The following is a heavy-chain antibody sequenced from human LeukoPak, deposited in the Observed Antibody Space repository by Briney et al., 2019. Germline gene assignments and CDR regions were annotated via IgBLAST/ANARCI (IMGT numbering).Heavy chain of an antibody. CDR3: ARDHGYAFDY. CDR1: GFTFSSCW. D-gene: IGHD5-12*01. Sequence: GGSLRLSCAASGFTFSSCWMSWVRQAPGKGPERVANIKQDGSENYSVDSVKGRFTISRDNAKNSLYLQMNSLRDEDTAVYYCARDHGYAFDYWGQGTLVTVSS. V-gene: IGHV3-7*01. J-gene: IGHJ4*02. CDR2: IKQDGSEN.